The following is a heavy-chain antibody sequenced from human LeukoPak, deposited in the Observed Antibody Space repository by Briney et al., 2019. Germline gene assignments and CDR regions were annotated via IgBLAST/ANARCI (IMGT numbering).Heavy chain of an antibody. Sequence: GGSLRLSCAAAGFTFSTYAMGWVRQAPGKGLEWVSVICGNGDTTYYTDSVKGRFSVSRDNSKNTLYLQMNSLRVEDTAIYYCAKGNVVSCYSSFDYWGQGALVTVSS. CDR3: AKGNVVSCYSSFDY. CDR1: GFTFSTYA. J-gene: IGHJ4*02. CDR2: ICGNGDTT. D-gene: IGHD2-15*01. V-gene: IGHV3-23*01.